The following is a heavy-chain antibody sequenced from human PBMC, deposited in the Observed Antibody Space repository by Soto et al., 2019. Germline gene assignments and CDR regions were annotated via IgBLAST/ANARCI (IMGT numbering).Heavy chain of an antibody. Sequence: ASVKVSCNTSGFTFSNSAVQWVRQARGQRLEWIGWIIVGNGQTKSAQNLQERMIITRDMSTSTAYMELSSLRSEDTAVYYCAAELYSGGSCCSFDIWGQGTMVTVSS. CDR3: AAELYSGGSCCSFDI. V-gene: IGHV1-58*01. D-gene: IGHD2-15*01. J-gene: IGHJ3*02. CDR2: IIVGNGQT. CDR1: GFTFSNSA.